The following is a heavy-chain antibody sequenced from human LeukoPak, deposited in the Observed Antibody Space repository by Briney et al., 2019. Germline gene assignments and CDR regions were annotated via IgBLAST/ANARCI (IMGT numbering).Heavy chain of an antibody. CDR1: GFTFSSYW. D-gene: IGHD5-12*01. CDR3: AREDWDPIVATSKGFDY. Sequence: GGSLRLSCAASGFTFSSYWMHWVRQAPGKGLVWVSRINSDGSSTSYADSVKGRFTISRDNAKNTLYLQMNSLRAEDTAVYYCAREDWDPIVATSKGFDYWGQGTLVTVAS. CDR2: INSDGSST. V-gene: IGHV3-74*01. J-gene: IGHJ4*02.